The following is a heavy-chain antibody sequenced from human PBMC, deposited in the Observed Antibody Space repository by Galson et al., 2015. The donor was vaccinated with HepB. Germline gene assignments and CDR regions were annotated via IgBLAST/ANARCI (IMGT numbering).Heavy chain of an antibody. CDR2: INPDGTTT. V-gene: IGHV3-74*01. CDR1: GFMSSSSW. D-gene: IGHD1-26*01. Sequence: SLRFSCAASGFMSSSSWMQWVRQAPGKGLVWVALINPDGTTTAYADSVRDRFTISRDNARNTMSLQMSSLGADDMAVYYCVRDSGTYPGYYDFWGQGTLVTVSS. CDR3: VRDSGTYPGYYDF. J-gene: IGHJ4*02.